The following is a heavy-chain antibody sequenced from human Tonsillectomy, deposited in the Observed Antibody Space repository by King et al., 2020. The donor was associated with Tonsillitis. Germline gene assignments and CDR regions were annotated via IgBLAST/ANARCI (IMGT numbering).Heavy chain of an antibody. CDR1: GFTFSSYW. D-gene: IGHD6-19*01. V-gene: IGHV3-74*01. Sequence: VQLVESGGGLVQPGGSLRLSCAASGFTFSSYWMHWVRQAPGKGLVWVSRINSDGSSTSYADSVKGRFTISRDNAKNTLYLQMNSLRAEDTAVYYCARRGGGSRVAGTSDYWGQGTLVTVSS. CDR3: ARRGGGSRVAGTSDY. J-gene: IGHJ4*02. CDR2: INSDGSST.